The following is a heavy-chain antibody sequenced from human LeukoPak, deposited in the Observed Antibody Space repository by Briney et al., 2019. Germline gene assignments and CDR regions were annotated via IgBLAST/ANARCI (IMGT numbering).Heavy chain of an antibody. CDR3: AKDLYCNYGPADY. CDR2: ISYDGSNK. D-gene: IGHD4-11*01. J-gene: IGHJ4*02. V-gene: IGHV3-30-3*01. CDR1: GFTFSSYA. Sequence: QSGGSLRLSCAASGFTFSSYAMHWVRQAPGKGLEWVAVISYDGSNKYYADSVGGRFTISRDNSKNTLFLQMNSLRDEDTAVYYCAKDLYCNYGPADYWGQGNLVTVSS.